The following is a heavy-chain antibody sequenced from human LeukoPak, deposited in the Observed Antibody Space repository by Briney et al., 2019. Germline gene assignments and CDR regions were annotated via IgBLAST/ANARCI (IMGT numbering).Heavy chain of an antibody. D-gene: IGHD6-19*01. V-gene: IGHV4-4*02. CDR3: ARSDEVSVYSSGWYGGYYYGMDV. J-gene: IGHJ6*02. CDR1: GGSISSSNW. Sequence: PSETLSLTCAVSGGSISSSNWWSWIRQPPGKGLERIGEINHSGSTNYNPSLKSRVTISVDTSKNQFSLKLSSVTAADTAVYYCARSDEVSVYSSGWYGGYYYGMDVWGQGTTVTVSS. CDR2: INHSGST.